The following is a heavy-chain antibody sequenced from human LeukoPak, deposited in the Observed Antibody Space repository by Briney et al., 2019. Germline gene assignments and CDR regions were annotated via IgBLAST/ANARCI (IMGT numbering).Heavy chain of an antibody. CDR1: GFAFSTYA. Sequence: GGSLRLSCAASGFAFSTYAMTWVRQAPEKGLQWVSTISTSGRATYYADSVEGRFTISRDNYKNTLYLQMNSLRDDDTAVYYCAKARGSSVYEQFDYWGQGTQVTVSP. D-gene: IGHD5/OR15-5a*01. CDR2: ISTSGRAT. CDR3: AKARGSSVYEQFDY. J-gene: IGHJ4*02. V-gene: IGHV3-23*01.